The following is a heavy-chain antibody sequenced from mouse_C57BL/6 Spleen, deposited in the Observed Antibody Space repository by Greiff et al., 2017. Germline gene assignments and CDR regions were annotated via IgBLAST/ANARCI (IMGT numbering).Heavy chain of an antibody. CDR3: ARVDTTVVEGWYFEG. CDR1: GYTFTSYD. CDR2: IYPRDGST. Sequence: VQRVESGPELVKPGASVKLSCKASGYTFTSYDMNWVKQRPGQGLEWIGWIYPRDGSTKYTEKFKGKATLTVDTSSSTAYMELHSLTSEDSAVYFCARVDTTVVEGWYFEGWGTGTTVTVSS. V-gene: IGHV1-85*01. D-gene: IGHD1-1*01. J-gene: IGHJ1*03.